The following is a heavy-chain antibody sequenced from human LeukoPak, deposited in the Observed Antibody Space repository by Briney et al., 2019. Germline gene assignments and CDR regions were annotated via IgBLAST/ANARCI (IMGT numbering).Heavy chain of an antibody. D-gene: IGHD3-22*01. CDR3: ARGVIITMIDLGWFDP. J-gene: IGHJ5*02. CDR1: GGSFSGYY. CDR2: INHSGST. Sequence: PSETLSLTCAVYGGSFSGYYWSWIRQPPGKGLEWIGEINHSGSTNYNPSLKSRVTISVDTSKNQFSLKLSSVTAADTAVYYCARGVIITMIDLGWFDPWGQGTLVTVSS. V-gene: IGHV4-34*01.